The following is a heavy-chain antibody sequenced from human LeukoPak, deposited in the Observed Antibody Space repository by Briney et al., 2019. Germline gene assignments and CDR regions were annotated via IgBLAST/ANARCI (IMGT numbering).Heavy chain of an antibody. CDR2: IQYDGNNK. Sequence: GGSLRLSCIASGFTFRISGMNWVRQAPGKGLEWVASIQYDGNNKKYADSLKDRFNISRDNAKNSLYLQMNSLRAEDTAVYYCAELGITMIGGVWGKGTTVTISS. V-gene: IGHV3-30*02. D-gene: IGHD3-10*02. J-gene: IGHJ6*04. CDR3: AELGITMIGGV. CDR1: GFTFRISG.